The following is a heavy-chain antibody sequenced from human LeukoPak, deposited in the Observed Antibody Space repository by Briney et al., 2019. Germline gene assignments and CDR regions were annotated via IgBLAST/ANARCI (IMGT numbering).Heavy chain of an antibody. Sequence: ASVKVSCKASGYTFTNFGITWVRQAPGQGLEWMGWISAYNGNTNFAQKLQGRVTMTTDTSTSTAYMELRSLRSDDTAIYYCAKSDYTTSDYWGQGTLVTVSS. D-gene: IGHD4-11*01. CDR2: ISAYNGNT. J-gene: IGHJ4*02. CDR3: AKSDYTTSDY. CDR1: GYTFTNFG. V-gene: IGHV1-18*01.